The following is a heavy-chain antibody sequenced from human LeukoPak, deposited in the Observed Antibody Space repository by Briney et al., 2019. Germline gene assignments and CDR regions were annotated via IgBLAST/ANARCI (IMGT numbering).Heavy chain of an antibody. Sequence: ASETLSLTCTVSGRSISNSSHYWGWIRQPPGKGLEWVSTISGSGGRSYYADSVKGRFIISRDNPKNTLYLQMNSLRAEDTAVYYCAKDMYLEGTSVTVPGWFDPWGQGTLVTVSS. D-gene: IGHD4-17*01. CDR3: AKDMYLEGTSVTVPGWFDP. CDR1: GRSISNSSHY. CDR2: ISGSGGRS. V-gene: IGHV3-23*01. J-gene: IGHJ5*02.